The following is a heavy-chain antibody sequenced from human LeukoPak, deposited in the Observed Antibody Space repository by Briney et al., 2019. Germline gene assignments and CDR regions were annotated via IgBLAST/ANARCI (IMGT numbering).Heavy chain of an antibody. V-gene: IGHV3-23*01. CDR2: MSGSDGST. CDR3: ARNWAWGEYYESSGHKFDV. CDR1: GLTFSSFA. D-gene: IGHD3-22*01. J-gene: IGHJ3*01. Sequence: PGGSLRLSCAASGLTFSSFAMSWVRQAPGKGLEWVSVMSGSDGSTYYADSVKGRFTISRDNSKNTLYLEMNSLRAEDTAVYYCARNWAWGEYYESSGHKFDVWGHGTMVTVSS.